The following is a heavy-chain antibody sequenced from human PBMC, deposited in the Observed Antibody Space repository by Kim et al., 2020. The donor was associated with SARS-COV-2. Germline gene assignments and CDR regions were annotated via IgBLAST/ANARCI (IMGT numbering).Heavy chain of an antibody. J-gene: IGHJ6*02. D-gene: IGHD6-13*01. CDR2: IYPGDSDT. CDR3: ARRSSWYVSGYYYYGMDV. CDR1: GYSFTSYW. V-gene: IGHV5-51*01. Sequence: GESLKISCQGSGYSFTSYWIGWVRQMPGKGLEWMGIIYPGDSDTRYSPSFQGQVTISADKSISTAYLQWSSLKASDTAMYYCARRSSWYVSGYYYYGMDVWGQGTTVTVSS.